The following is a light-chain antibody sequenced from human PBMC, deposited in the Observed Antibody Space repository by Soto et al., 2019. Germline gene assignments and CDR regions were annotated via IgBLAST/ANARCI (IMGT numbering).Light chain of an antibody. CDR3: QQYGSSGT. J-gene: IGKJ1*01. CDR1: QSVSNNY. V-gene: IGKV3-20*01. Sequence: EIAMTQSPATLSVSPGDRATLSCRASQSVSNNYLAWYQQKPGQAPRLLIYGASNRATGIPDRFSGSGSGTDFTLTISRLEPEDFAVYYCQQYGSSGTFGQGTKVDIK. CDR2: GAS.